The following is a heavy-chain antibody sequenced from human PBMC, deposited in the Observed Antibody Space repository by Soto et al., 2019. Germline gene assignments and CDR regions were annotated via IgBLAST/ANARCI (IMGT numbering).Heavy chain of an antibody. CDR1: GGSVSGGSYY. Sequence: KPSETLSLTCTVSGGSVSGGSYYWSWIRQPPGKGLEWVGYSYHGGSTNYNPSLKSRVTISVDTSRNQVSLKLTSVTAADTAVYYCARWEYYYDSGSYYYGMDVWGQGTTVTVSS. D-gene: IGHD3-22*01. CDR2: SYHGGST. CDR3: ARWEYYYDSGSYYYGMDV. J-gene: IGHJ6*02. V-gene: IGHV4-61*01.